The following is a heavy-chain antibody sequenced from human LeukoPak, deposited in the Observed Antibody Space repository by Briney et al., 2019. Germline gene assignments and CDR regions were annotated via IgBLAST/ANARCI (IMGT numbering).Heavy chain of an antibody. CDR3: ARRSSGDY. CDR1: GFTFSSYA. CDR2: ISYDGSNK. Sequence: PGGSLRLSCAASGFTFSSYAMHWVRQAPGKGLEWVAVISYDGSNKYYADSVKGRFTISRDNSKNTLYLQMNSLRAEDTAVYYCARRSSGDYWGQGTLVTVSS. D-gene: IGHD6-13*01. J-gene: IGHJ4*02. V-gene: IGHV3-30-3*01.